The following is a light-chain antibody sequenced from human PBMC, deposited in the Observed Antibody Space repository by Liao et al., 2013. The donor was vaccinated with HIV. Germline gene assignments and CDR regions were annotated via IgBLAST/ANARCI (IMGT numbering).Light chain of an antibody. J-gene: IGLJ3*02. CDR2: YDT. V-gene: IGLV3-21*01. CDR1: NIGTKR. CDR3: QAWDSTGV. Sequence: SYVLTQPPSVSVAPGTTATITCAGINIGTKRVHWYQHKPGQAPVVVISYDTDRPSGIPERFSGSTSGNTATLTISGTQAMDEVAYYCQAWDSTGVFGGGTKLTVL.